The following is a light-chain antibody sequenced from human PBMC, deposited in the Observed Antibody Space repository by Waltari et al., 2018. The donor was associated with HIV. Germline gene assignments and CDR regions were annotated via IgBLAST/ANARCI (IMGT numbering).Light chain of an antibody. Sequence: QSALTQPPSASGSPGQSVTISCTGTSSDVGGYNYVSWYQHHPGKAPKLMIYEVSKRSSGVPYHFSVSRSGSTASLTVSGLQAEDEADYCCSSYAGSNNRWVFGGGTKLTAL. CDR2: EVS. J-gene: IGLJ3*02. CDR3: SSYAGSNNRWV. V-gene: IGLV2-8*01. CDR1: SSDVGGYNY.